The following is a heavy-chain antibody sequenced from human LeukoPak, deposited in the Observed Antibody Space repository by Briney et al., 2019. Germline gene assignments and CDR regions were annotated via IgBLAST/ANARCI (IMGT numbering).Heavy chain of an antibody. Sequence: GGSLRLSCAASGFTFSNFWMSWVRQAPGKGLEWVANINPDGSAKYYVDSVKGRFTISRDNSKNTLYLQMNSLRAEDTAVYYCAKAYGDYFGATNGAFDIWGQGTMVTVSS. V-gene: IGHV3-7*03. CDR1: GFTFSNFW. CDR3: AKAYGDYFGATNGAFDI. J-gene: IGHJ3*02. CDR2: INPDGSAK. D-gene: IGHD4-17*01.